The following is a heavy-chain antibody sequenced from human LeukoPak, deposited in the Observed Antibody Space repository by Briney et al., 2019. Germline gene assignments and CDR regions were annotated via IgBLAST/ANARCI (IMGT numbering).Heavy chain of an antibody. Sequence: GGPLRLSCAAPGFTFSSYASHWVRQAPGKGLEWVAVISYDGSNKYYADSVKGRFTISRDNSKNTLYLQMNSLRAEDTAVYYCARGYSSGWYDAFDIWGQGTMVTVSS. V-gene: IGHV3-30-3*01. CDR3: ARGYSSGWYDAFDI. CDR1: GFTFSSYA. D-gene: IGHD6-19*01. CDR2: ISYDGSNK. J-gene: IGHJ3*02.